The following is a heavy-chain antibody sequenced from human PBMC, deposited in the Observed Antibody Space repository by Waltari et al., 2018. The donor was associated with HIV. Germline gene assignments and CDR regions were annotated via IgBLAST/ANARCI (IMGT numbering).Heavy chain of an antibody. CDR2: TYYRSKWYN. CDR1: GDTVSSHRAA. CDR3: AKAGREKCLGNFYDP. Sequence: QVQLQQSGPGLVKPSQTLSLTCAISGDTVSSHRAAWNWVRQSPSRGLEWLGRTYYRSKWYNDYAVSVKSRSIIKADTSKNQFSLQLNSVTPEDTSVYYCAKAGREKCLGNFYDPWGQGTLVTVSS. J-gene: IGHJ5*02. D-gene: IGHD7-27*01. V-gene: IGHV6-1*01.